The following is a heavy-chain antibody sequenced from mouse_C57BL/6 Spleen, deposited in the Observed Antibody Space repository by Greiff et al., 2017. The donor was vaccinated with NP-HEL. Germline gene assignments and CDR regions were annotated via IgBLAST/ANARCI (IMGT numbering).Heavy chain of an antibody. CDR1: GYTFTSYW. J-gene: IGHJ4*01. CDR3: ARFGYDVGYYAMDY. V-gene: IGHV1-52*01. D-gene: IGHD2-2*01. CDR2: IDPSDSET. Sequence: VQLQQPGAELVRPGSSVKLSCKASGYTFTSYWMHWVKQRPIQGLEWIGNIDPSDSETHYNQKFKDKATLTVDKSSSTAYMQLSSLTSEDSAVYYCARFGYDVGYYAMDYWGQGTSVTVSS.